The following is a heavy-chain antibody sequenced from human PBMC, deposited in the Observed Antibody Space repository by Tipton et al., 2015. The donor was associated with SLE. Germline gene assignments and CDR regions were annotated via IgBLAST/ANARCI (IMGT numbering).Heavy chain of an antibody. D-gene: IGHD2-21*01. V-gene: IGHV3-48*01. CDR2: ISRSSATK. CDR1: GFTFSSYS. CDR3: ASGDAVGFDI. Sequence: GSLRLSCAASGFTFSSYSMNWVRQAPGKGLEWVSYISRSSATKYNADSVKGRFTISRDNTKNSLYLQMNSLRAEDTAVYYCASGDAVGFDIWGRGTMVTVSS. J-gene: IGHJ3*02.